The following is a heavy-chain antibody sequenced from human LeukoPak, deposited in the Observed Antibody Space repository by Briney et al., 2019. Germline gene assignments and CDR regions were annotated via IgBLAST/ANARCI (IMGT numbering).Heavy chain of an antibody. V-gene: IGHV3-21*01. Sequence: GGSLRLSCAASGFTFSSYSMNWVRQAPGKGLEWVSSISSSSSYIYCADSVKGRFTISRDNAKNSLYLQMNSLRAEDTAVYYCASLSTAFWGGYERDYWGQGTLVTVSS. J-gene: IGHJ4*02. CDR3: ASLSTAFWGGYERDY. D-gene: IGHD3-3*01. CDR1: GFTFSSYS. CDR2: ISSSSSYI.